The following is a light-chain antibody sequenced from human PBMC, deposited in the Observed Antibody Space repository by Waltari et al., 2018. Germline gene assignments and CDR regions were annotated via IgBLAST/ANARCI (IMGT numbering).Light chain of an antibody. J-gene: IGKJ1*01. CDR2: GAS. V-gene: IGKV3-20*01. CDR1: QSVGRS. Sequence: EIVLTQSPGTLSLSPGERATLSCRASQSVGRSLAWYQQKPGQAPRLLIYGASNRATGIPDRFSGSGSGTDFSLTINRLEPEDFSVYYCQHYVRLPVTFGQGTRVEIK. CDR3: QHYVRLPVT.